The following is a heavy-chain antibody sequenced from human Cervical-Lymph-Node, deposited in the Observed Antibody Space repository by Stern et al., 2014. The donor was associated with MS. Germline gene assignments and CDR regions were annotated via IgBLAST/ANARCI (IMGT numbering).Heavy chain of an antibody. Sequence: VQLEESGGGLVKPGGSLTLSCAASGFTFSDYYMNWIRQTPGKGLECVSYINGSGTAIYYADSVKGRFTNSRDNGKKSLYLQMDSLRVEDTAIYYCANSIAWGQGTLVTVSS. CDR2: INGSGTAI. J-gene: IGHJ5*02. V-gene: IGHV3-11*01. CDR1: GFTFSDYY. D-gene: IGHD2/OR15-2a*01. CDR3: ANSIA.